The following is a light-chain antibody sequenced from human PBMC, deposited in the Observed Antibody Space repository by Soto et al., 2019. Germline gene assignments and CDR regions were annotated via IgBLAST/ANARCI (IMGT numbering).Light chain of an antibody. Sequence: QPVLTQPPSASASLGASVTLTCTLSSGYSNYKADWYQQRPGKGPRFVMRVGTGGIVGSKGDGIPDRFSVLGSGLNRYLTIKNIQEEDESDYHCGADHGSGSNFVVFGGGTKVTVL. CDR2: VGTGGIVG. CDR3: GADHGSGSNFVV. V-gene: IGLV9-49*01. CDR1: SGYSNYK. J-gene: IGLJ2*01.